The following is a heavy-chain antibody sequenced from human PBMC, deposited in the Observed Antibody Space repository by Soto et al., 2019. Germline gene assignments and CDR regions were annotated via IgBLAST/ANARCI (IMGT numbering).Heavy chain of an antibody. V-gene: IGHV1-18*01. Sequence: ASVKISCKASGYTFTSSGISWVRQAPGQGLEGMGWISAYNGNTNYAQKLQGRVTMTTDTSTSTAYMELRSLRSDDTAEYYCARTSRREYYDILTGYYGGQGYFDYWGQGTLVTVSS. CDR2: ISAYNGNT. CDR1: GYTFTSSG. D-gene: IGHD3-9*01. CDR3: ARTSRREYYDILTGYYGGQGYFDY. J-gene: IGHJ4*02.